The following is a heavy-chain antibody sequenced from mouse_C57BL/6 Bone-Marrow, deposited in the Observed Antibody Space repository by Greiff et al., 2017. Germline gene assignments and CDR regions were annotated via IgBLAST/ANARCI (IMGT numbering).Heavy chain of an antibody. J-gene: IGHJ4*01. D-gene: IGHD2-14*01. CDR1: GYSITSDY. CDR2: ISYSGST. CDR3: ASSSIYYRKRYYAMDY. Sequence: EVKLMESGPGLAKPSQTLSLTCSVTGYSITSDYWNWIRKFPGNKLEYMGYISYSGSTYYNPSLKSRISITRDTSKNQYYLQLNSVTTEDTATYYCASSSIYYRKRYYAMDYWGQGTSVTVSS. V-gene: IGHV3-8*01.